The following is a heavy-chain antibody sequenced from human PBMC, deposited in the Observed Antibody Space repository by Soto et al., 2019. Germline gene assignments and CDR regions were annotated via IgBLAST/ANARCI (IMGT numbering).Heavy chain of an antibody. Sequence: EVQLVESGGGLVQPGRSLRLSCAASGFTFENYAMHWGRQAPGKGLEWVSGISWHSGNLGYADSVRGRFTISRDNAKNSLYLQMNSLRPEDTGLYYCAKDKVYSNYEHYFDYWGQGTLVTVSS. D-gene: IGHD4-4*01. CDR2: ISWHSGNL. CDR3: AKDKVYSNYEHYFDY. V-gene: IGHV3-9*01. J-gene: IGHJ4*02. CDR1: GFTFENYA.